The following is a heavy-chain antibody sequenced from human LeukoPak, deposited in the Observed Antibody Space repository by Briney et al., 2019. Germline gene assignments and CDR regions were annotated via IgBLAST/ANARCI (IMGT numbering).Heavy chain of an antibody. CDR1: GFTFDDYA. CDR2: ISWNSGNI. CDR3: ATQGLILYDSSGSDAFDI. V-gene: IGHV3-9*01. D-gene: IGHD3-22*01. Sequence: PGGSLRLSCAASGFTFDDYAMHWVRQAPGKGLEWVSGISWNSGNIGYADSVKGRFTISRDNVKNSLYLQMNSLRAEDTALYYCATQGLILYDSSGSDAFDIWGQGTMVTVSS. J-gene: IGHJ3*02.